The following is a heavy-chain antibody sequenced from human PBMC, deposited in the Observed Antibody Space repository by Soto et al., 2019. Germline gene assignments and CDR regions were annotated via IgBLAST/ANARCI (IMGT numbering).Heavy chain of an antibody. Sequence: QVQLVQSGAEMKKPGASVKVSCKASGYTFTTYGISWVRQAPGQGLEWMGWISAYNGNTHYAQKLQGRVTMTTDTSASTAYVELRILRSDDTAVYYCEREHFPSTYDGFDYWGQGTLVTVSS. J-gene: IGHJ4*02. D-gene: IGHD3-3*02. CDR1: GYTFTTYG. CDR3: EREHFPSTYDGFDY. CDR2: ISAYNGNT. V-gene: IGHV1-18*04.